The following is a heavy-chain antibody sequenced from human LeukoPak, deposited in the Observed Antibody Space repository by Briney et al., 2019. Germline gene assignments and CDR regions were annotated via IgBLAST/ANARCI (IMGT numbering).Heavy chain of an antibody. CDR2: IYYSGST. CDR1: GGSISSGDYY. CDR3: ARDSEAANYYYYMDV. D-gene: IGHD2-15*01. Sequence: PSETLSLTCTVSGGSISSGDYYWSWIRQPPGKGLEWIGYIYYSGSTYYNPSLKSRVTISVDTSKNQFSLKLSSVTAADTAVYYCARDSEAANYYYYMDVWGKGTTVTVSS. J-gene: IGHJ6*03. V-gene: IGHV4-30-4*01.